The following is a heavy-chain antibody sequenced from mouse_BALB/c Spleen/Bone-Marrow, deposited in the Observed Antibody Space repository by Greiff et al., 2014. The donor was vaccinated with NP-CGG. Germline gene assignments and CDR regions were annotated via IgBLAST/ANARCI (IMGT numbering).Heavy chain of an antibody. CDR1: GFNIKDTY. J-gene: IGHJ4*01. D-gene: IGHD2-14*01. CDR2: IDPANGNT. V-gene: IGHV14-3*02. CDR3: AQGYDWAMDY. Sequence: EVQLQQSGAELVKPGASVKLSCTASGFNIKDTYIHWVKQRPEQGLEWIGRIDPANGNTKYDPKFQGKATITTDTSSNTAYLQLSSLTSEDTAVYYCAQGYDWAMDYWGQGTSVTVS.